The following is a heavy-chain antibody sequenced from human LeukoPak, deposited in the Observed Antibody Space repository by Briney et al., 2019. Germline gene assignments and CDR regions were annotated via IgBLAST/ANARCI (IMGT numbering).Heavy chain of an antibody. CDR2: ISGDGVST. CDR1: GLPIGDFA. J-gene: IGHJ4*02. CDR3: ARESGKFDY. Sequence: QPGGSLRLSCVAPGLPIGDFAMHWVRQAPGQGLEWVSLISGDGVSTFFADSVKGRFSISRDNSKNSLFLEMSSLRTEDTAMYYCARESGKFDYWGQGTLVAVSS. V-gene: IGHV3-43*02.